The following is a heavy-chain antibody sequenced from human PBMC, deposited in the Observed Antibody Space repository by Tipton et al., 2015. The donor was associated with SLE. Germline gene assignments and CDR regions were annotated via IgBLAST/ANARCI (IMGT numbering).Heavy chain of an antibody. CDR1: GGSISSGGYY. D-gene: IGHD2-21*01. V-gene: IGHV4-31*03. Sequence: TLSLTCTVSGGSISSGGYYWSWIRQHPGKGLEWIGYIYYSGSTYYNPSLKSRVTISVDTSKHQFSLKLSSVTAADTAVYYCARQGDEHIVVVIAKSWFDPWGQGTLVTVSS. CDR3: ARQGDEHIVVVIAKSWFDP. J-gene: IGHJ5*02. CDR2: IYYSGST.